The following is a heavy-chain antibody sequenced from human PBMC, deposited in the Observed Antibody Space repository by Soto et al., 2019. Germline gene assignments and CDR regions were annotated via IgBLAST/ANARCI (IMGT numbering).Heavy chain of an antibody. V-gene: IGHV4-30-4*01. CDR1: GGSISSGDYY. CDR3: ARATTPYGSGSYTGKYYYYGMDV. J-gene: IGHJ6*02. CDR2: IYYSGST. Sequence: SESLSLTCTVSGGSISSGDYYWSWIRQPPGKGLEWIGYIYYSGSTYYNPSLKSRVTISVDTSKNQFSLKLSSVTAADTAVYYCARATTPYGSGSYTGKYYYYGMDVWGQGTTVTVSS. D-gene: IGHD3-10*01.